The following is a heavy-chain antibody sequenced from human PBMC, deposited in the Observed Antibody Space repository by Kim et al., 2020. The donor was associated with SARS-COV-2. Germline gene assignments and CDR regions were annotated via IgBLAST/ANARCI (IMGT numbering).Heavy chain of an antibody. CDR1: GSSIGTSNW. D-gene: IGHD2-15*01. CDR3: ARVALYCSGGTCSPYGMDV. J-gene: IGHJ6*02. Sequence: SETLSLTCAVSGSSIGTSNWWTWVRQTPAKGLEWIGEIYHTGSTSHNPSLKSRVTISLDKSKNQFSLTLTSLTAADTAVYFCARVALYCSGGTCSPYGMDVWGQGTKVTVSS. V-gene: IGHV4-4*02. CDR2: IYHTGST.